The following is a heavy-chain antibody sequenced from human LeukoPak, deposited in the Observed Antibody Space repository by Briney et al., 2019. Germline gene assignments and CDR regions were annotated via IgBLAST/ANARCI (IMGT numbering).Heavy chain of an antibody. D-gene: IGHD5-24*01. Sequence: PSETLSLTCTVSGGSISSYYWSWLRQPPGKGLEWLGYIYYSGGTSYNPSLKSRVTISVDTSKNQFSLKLNSVTAADTAVYYCARGDGYNFYWGQGTLVTVSS. V-gene: IGHV4-59*01. CDR3: ARGDGYNFY. CDR1: GGSISSYY. J-gene: IGHJ4*02. CDR2: IYYSGGT.